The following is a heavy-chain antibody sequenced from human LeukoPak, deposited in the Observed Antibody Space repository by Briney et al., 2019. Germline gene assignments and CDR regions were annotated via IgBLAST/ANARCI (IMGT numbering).Heavy chain of an antibody. Sequence: ASVNVSCKASGYTFTSYDINWVRQATGQGLAWMGWINPNSGNTGYAQKFQGRVALTRNTSISTAYMELSSLRSEAPAVYYCARGTPYYYGSGRYWFDPWGQGTLVTVSS. CDR2: INPNSGNT. V-gene: IGHV1-8*01. J-gene: IGHJ5*02. CDR3: ARGTPYYYGSGRYWFDP. CDR1: GYTFTSYD. D-gene: IGHD3-10*01.